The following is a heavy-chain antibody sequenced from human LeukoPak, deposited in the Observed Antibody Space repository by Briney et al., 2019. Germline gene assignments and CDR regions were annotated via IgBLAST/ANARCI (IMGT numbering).Heavy chain of an antibody. CDR3: ARAYDFWSGYLPYYYYGMDV. CDR1: GFTFSSYW. V-gene: IGHV3-7*01. CDR2: IKQDGSEK. J-gene: IGHJ6*02. D-gene: IGHD3-3*01. Sequence: GGSLRLSCAASGFTFSSYWMSWVRQAPGKGLEWVANIKQDGSEKYYVDSVKGRFTISRDNAKNSLYLQMNSLRAEDTAVYYCARAYDFWSGYLPYYYYGMDVWGQGTTVTVSS.